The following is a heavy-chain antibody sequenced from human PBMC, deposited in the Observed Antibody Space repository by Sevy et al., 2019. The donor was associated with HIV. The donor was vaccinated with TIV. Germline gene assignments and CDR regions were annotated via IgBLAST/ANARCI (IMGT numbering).Heavy chain of an antibody. J-gene: IGHJ4*02. V-gene: IGHV3-23*01. CDR2: ISNSGANT. CDR1: GFTFTNYG. D-gene: IGHD6-19*01. Sequence: GGSLRLSCAASGFTFTNYGMHWVRQAPGKGLEWVSGISNSGANTYYADSVRGRFTVSRDNSKNTVYLQLISLRAEDTAIYYCAKEWTLLSDWYGEFDYWGQGTLVTVSS. CDR3: AKEWTLLSDWYGEFDY.